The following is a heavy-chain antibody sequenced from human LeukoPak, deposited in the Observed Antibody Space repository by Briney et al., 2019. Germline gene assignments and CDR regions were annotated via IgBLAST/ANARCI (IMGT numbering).Heavy chain of an antibody. CDR3: ARSSGVVVTAMRSKDFDY. CDR2: ISSSASML. J-gene: IGHJ4*02. CDR1: GFTFSSYE. V-gene: IGHV3-48*03. Sequence: QPGGSLRLSCAASGFTFSSYEMTWVRPAPGKGLEWVSYISSSASMLYYADSVKGRFTISRDNAKNSLYLQMNSLRAEDTAVYYCARSSGVVVTAMRSKDFDYWGQGTLVTVSS. D-gene: IGHD2-21*02.